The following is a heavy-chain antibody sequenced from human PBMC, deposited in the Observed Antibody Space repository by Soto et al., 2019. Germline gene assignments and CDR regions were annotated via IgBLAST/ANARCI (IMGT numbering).Heavy chain of an antibody. CDR3: AKDAKRTRLTLTDPPRD. D-gene: IGHD4-4*01. CDR1: GFTFSSYG. CDR2: ISYDGSNK. J-gene: IGHJ4*02. V-gene: IGHV3-30*18. Sequence: GGSLRLSCAASGFTFSSYGMHWVRQAPGKGLEWVAVISYDGSNKYYADSVKGRFTISRDNSKNTLYLQMNSLRAEDTAVYYCAKDAKRTRLTLTDPPRDWGQGTLVTVSS.